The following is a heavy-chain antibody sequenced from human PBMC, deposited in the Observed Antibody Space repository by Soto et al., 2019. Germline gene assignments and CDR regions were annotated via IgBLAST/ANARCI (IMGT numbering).Heavy chain of an antibody. J-gene: IGHJ4*02. CDR1: GGTFSSYA. CDR2: IIPIFGTA. Sequence: SVKVSCKASGGTFSSYAISWVRQAPGQGLEWMGGIIPIFGTANYAQKFQGRVTITADESTSTAYMELSSLRSEDTAVYYCARKAAAGSNYFDYWGQGTLVTVSS. D-gene: IGHD6-13*01. V-gene: IGHV1-69*13. CDR3: ARKAAAGSNYFDY.